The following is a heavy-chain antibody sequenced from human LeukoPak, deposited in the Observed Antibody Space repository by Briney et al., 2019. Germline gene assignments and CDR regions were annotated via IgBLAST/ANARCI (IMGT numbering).Heavy chain of an antibody. Sequence: SETLSLTCTVSGGSISSSSYYWGWIRQPPGKGLEWIGSIYYSGSTYYNPSLKSRVTISVDTSKNQFSLKLSSVTAADTAVYYCARGQYVYSSSWPTVDYWGQGTLVTVSS. V-gene: IGHV4-39*07. D-gene: IGHD6-13*01. CDR3: ARGQYVYSSSWPTVDY. CDR1: GGSISSSSYY. CDR2: IYYSGST. J-gene: IGHJ4*02.